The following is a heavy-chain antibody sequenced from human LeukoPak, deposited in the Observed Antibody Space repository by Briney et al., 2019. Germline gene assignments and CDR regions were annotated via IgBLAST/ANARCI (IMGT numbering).Heavy chain of an antibody. Sequence: GGSLRLPCAASGFTFSLYGXHXVRQAPGKXXXXXXFIGYDGENKHYADSVKGXFTXSRDNSKNTLSLQMNSLRTEDTAVYYCAKDGRYYDSSGYLAWGQGTLVTVSS. V-gene: IGHV3-30*02. D-gene: IGHD3-22*01. J-gene: IGHJ5*02. CDR1: GFTFSLYG. CDR2: IGYDGENK. CDR3: AKDGRYYDSSGYLA.